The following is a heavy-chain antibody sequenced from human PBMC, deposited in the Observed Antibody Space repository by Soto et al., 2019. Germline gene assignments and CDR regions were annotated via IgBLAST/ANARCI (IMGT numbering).Heavy chain of an antibody. CDR1: GFTFSDYH. D-gene: IGHD2-21*01. V-gene: IGHV3-13*01. CDR3: ARLDFIGVNFFEQ. Sequence: EVQLVESGGGLVQPGGSLRLSCAASGFTFSDYHMHWVRQAAGKGLEWVAAIDTSGHTFYLGSVRGRFTVSRDDPRSSFHLQMSNLRPEDTAVFYCARLDFIGVNFFEQWGRGVLVTVSS. J-gene: IGHJ4*02. CDR2: IDTSGHT.